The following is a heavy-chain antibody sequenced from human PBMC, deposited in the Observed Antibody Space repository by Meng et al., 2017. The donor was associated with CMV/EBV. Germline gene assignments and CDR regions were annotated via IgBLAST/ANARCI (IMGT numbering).Heavy chain of an antibody. Sequence: CIVSDGPINSIGNYWTWIRQYPGKCLEWLGFISYSGDTYYNPSLKSRLIISLDLSQNHFSLNLSSVTAADTALYYCARGPGGYYFDYWGQGTLVTVSS. V-gene: IGHV4-31*03. CDR2: ISYSGDT. J-gene: IGHJ4*02. D-gene: IGHD3-16*01. CDR3: ARGPGGYYFDY. CDR1: DGPINSIGNY.